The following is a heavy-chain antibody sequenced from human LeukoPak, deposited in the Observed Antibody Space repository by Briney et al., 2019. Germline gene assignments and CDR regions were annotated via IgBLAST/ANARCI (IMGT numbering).Heavy chain of an antibody. J-gene: IGHJ4*02. V-gene: IGHV4-61*02. D-gene: IGHD3-3*01. CDR1: GGSISSGSYS. Sequence: SETLSLTCTVSGGSISSGSYSWSWIRQPAGKGLEWIGRIYTSGSTNYNPSLKSRVTISVDTSKNQFSLKLSSVTAADTAVYYCARGVATIFGVVTPFDYWGQGTLVTVSS. CDR3: ARGVATIFGVVTPFDY. CDR2: IYTSGST.